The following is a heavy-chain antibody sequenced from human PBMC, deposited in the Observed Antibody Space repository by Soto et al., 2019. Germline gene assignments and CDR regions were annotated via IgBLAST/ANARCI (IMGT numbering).Heavy chain of an antibody. V-gene: IGHV3-66*01. J-gene: IGHJ3*02. CDR2: IYRAGST. D-gene: IGHD3-10*01. Sequence: VQLVESGGGLVQPGGSLRLSCAASGLTVSGQYMSWVRQAPGKGLEWVSVIYRAGSTYYADSVKGRFSISSDNSQNTVYIQMNSLRADDTAVYYCARDSGPFDIWGQGTMVTVSS. CDR1: GLTVSGQY. CDR3: ARDSGPFDI.